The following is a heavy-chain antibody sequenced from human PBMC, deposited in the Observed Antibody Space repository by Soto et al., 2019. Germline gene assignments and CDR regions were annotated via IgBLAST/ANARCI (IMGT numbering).Heavy chain of an antibody. J-gene: IGHJ4*02. V-gene: IGHV4-30-2*02. D-gene: IGHD3-22*01. CDR1: GGSISSGGYS. CDR3: ARLCYYYSSGYYSRFYY. Sequence: SETLSLTCAVSGGSISSGGYSWSWIRQPPGKGLEWIGYIYHSGSTYYNPSLKSRVTISVDTSKNQFSLKLSSVTAADTAVYYCARLCYYYSSGYYSRFYYWGQETLVTVSS. CDR2: IYHSGST.